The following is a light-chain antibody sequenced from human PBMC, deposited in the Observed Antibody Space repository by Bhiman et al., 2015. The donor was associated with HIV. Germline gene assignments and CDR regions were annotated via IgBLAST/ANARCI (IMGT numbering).Light chain of an antibody. CDR1: SSDVGVYNL. V-gene: IGLV2-8*01. CDR3: CAYAGRSTSVI. CDR2: EVN. J-gene: IGLJ2*01. Sequence: QSALTQPPSASGSRGQSVIISCTGTSSDVGVYNLVSWYQHHPGKAPKLIIYEVNKRPSGVPARFSGSKSGNTASLTVSGLQDEDEADYYCCAYAGRSTSVIFGGGTKLTVL.